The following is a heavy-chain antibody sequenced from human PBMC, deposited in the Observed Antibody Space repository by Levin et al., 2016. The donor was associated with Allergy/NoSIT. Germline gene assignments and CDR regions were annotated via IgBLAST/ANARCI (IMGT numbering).Heavy chain of an antibody. V-gene: IGHV3-21*01. CDR3: ARDQYSNGWRPFDP. CDR1: GFTFSSYS. Sequence: GESLKISCAASGFTFSSYSMNWVRQAPGKGLEWVSSISRSSSYISYADAVKGRFTISRDDAKNSVYLQMDSLRAEDMAVYYCARDQYSNGWRPFDPWGQGTLVTVSS. J-gene: IGHJ5*02. CDR2: ISRSSSYI. D-gene: IGHD6-19*01.